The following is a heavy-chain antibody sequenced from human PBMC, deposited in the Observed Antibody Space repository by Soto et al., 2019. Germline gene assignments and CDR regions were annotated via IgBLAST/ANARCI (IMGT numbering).Heavy chain of an antibody. CDR2: IYYSGST. V-gene: IGHV4-59*01. J-gene: IGHJ4*02. Sequence: SETLSLTCTVSGGSISSYYWSWIRQPPGKGLEWIGYIYYSGSTNYNPSLKSRVTISVDTSKNQFSLKLSSVTAADTAVYYCGRERNDCSGGSCYSGLDYWSQGTLVTVSS. D-gene: IGHD2-15*01. CDR1: GGSISSYY. CDR3: GRERNDCSGGSCYSGLDY.